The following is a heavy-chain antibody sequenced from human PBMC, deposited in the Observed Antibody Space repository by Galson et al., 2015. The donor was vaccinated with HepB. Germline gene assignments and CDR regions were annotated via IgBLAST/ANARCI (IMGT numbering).Heavy chain of an antibody. CDR1: GFTFSSYS. V-gene: IGHV3-21*01. J-gene: IGHJ6*02. CDR2: ISSSSSYI. D-gene: IGHD5-18*01. CDR3: ARGGYSSLGGLYYGMDV. Sequence: SLRLSCAASGFTFSSYSMNWVRQAPGKGLEWVSSISSSSSYIYYADSVKGRFTISRDNAKNSLYLQMNSLRAEDTAVYYCARGGYSSLGGLYYGMDVWGQGTTVTVSS.